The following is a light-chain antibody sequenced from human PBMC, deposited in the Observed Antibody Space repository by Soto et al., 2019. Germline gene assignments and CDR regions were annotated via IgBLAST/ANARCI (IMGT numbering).Light chain of an antibody. CDR1: QSISSW. Sequence: EIQMTQSPSTLSASVGDRVTITCRASQSISSWLAWYQQKPGKAPKLLIYDASSLESGVPSRFSGSGSGTEFTLTISSLQPDDCATYYCQQYNSYPGTFGQGTKVEIK. J-gene: IGKJ1*01. V-gene: IGKV1-5*01. CDR2: DAS. CDR3: QQYNSYPGT.